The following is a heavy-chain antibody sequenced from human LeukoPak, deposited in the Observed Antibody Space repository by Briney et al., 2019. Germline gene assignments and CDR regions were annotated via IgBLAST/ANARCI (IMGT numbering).Heavy chain of an antibody. V-gene: IGHV3-23*01. Sequence: GGSLRLSCAASGFTFSSYGMHWVRQAPGKGLEWVSTFSGTSTNSYADAVKGRVTISSDNSKNTLYLQMNSLRAEDTAVYYCAKLKQWQPQRYFFEYWGQGALVTVAS. J-gene: IGHJ4*02. CDR1: GFTFSSYG. D-gene: IGHD6-19*01. CDR2: FSGTSTN. CDR3: AKLKQWQPQRYFFEY.